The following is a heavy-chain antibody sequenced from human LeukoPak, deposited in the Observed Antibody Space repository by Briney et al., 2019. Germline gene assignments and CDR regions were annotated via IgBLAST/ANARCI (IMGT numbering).Heavy chain of an antibody. Sequence: SETLSLTCGVYGGSFSGYYWSWIRQPPGKGLEWIGYIYYSGSTNYNPSLKSRVTISVDTSRNQFSLNVSSVTAADTAVYYCARVLPHSSGWGVDYWGQGTLVTVSS. CDR1: GGSFSGYY. V-gene: IGHV4-59*01. CDR3: ARVLPHSSGWGVDY. CDR2: IYYSGST. J-gene: IGHJ4*02. D-gene: IGHD6-19*01.